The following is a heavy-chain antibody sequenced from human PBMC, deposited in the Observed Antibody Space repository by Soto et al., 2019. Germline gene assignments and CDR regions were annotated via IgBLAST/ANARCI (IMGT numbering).Heavy chain of an antibody. CDR2: IKQDGSEK. D-gene: IGHD3-22*01. V-gene: IGHV3-7*01. J-gene: IGHJ5*02. Sequence: GGSLRLSCAASGFTFSSYWINWVRQAPGRGLEWVANIKQDGSEKYYVDSVKGRFTISRDNAKNSLYLHMNSLRAEDAAVYYFARGMRFTMIATFRFDPWGQGTLVTVSS. CDR1: GFTFSSYW. CDR3: ARGMRFTMIATFRFDP.